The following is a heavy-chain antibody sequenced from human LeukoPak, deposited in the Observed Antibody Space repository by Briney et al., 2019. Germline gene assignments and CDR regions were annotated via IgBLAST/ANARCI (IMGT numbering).Heavy chain of an antibody. CDR2: FDPEDGET. V-gene: IGHV1-24*01. CDR1: GYTLTELS. CDR3: ATNGVRVTWRYYGMDV. Sequence: ASVKFSCKVSGYTLTELSMHWVRQAPGKGLEWMGGFDPEDGETIYAQKFQGRVTMTEDTSTDTAYMELSSLRSEDTAVYYCATNGVRVTWRYYGMDVWGQGTTVTVSS. D-gene: IGHD5-18*01. J-gene: IGHJ6*02.